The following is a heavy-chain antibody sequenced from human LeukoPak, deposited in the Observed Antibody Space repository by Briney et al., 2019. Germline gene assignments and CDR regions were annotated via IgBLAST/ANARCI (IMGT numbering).Heavy chain of an antibody. J-gene: IGHJ4*02. CDR3: ATSAYDFSKFDC. V-gene: IGHV3-74*01. D-gene: IGHD3/OR15-3a*01. CDR2: INKDGTMT. Sequence: RPGGSLRLSCAASGFTFSSYRMHWVRQAPRKGLVWVSRINKDGTMTNYADSVKGRFTISRDNAKNTLYLQMNSLRAEDTAVYYCATSAYDFSKFDCWGQGILVTVSS. CDR1: GFTFSSYR.